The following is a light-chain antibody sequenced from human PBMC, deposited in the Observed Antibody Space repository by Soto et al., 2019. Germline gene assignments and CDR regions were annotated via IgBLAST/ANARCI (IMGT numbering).Light chain of an antibody. CDR2: AAS. CDR1: HNIINY. J-gene: IGKJ5*01. V-gene: IGKV1-9*01. CDR3: QQLNRYPIT. Sequence: IQMTQSPASRSACVRDSVNITCRASHNIINYLAWYQQKPGKAPKLLIYAASTLQSGVPSRFSCCRTRTEYTLTISSLRPADFATYQCQQLNRYPITYGRGTRLEIK.